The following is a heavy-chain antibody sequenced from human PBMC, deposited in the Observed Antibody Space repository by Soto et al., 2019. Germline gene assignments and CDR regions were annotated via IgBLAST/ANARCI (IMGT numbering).Heavy chain of an antibody. J-gene: IGHJ4*02. V-gene: IGHV1-2*04. D-gene: IGHD5-12*01. Sequence: ASVKVSCKASGYTFTGYYMHWVRQAPGQGLEWMGWINPNSGGTNYAQKFQGWVTMTRDTSISTAYMELSSLRSEDTAVYYCARPYSGYDLYYFDYWGQGTLVTVSS. CDR3: ARPYSGYDLYYFDY. CDR2: INPNSGGT. CDR1: GYTFTGYY.